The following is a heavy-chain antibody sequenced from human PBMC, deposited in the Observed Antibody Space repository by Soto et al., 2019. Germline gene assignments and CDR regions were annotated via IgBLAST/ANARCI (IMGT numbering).Heavy chain of an antibody. CDR2: ISYDGSNK. J-gene: IGHJ4*02. CDR3: AKGGGYSYGEFDY. V-gene: IGHV3-30*18. Sequence: QVQLVESGGGVVQPGRSLRLSCAASGFTFSSYGMHWVRQAPGKGLEWVAVISYDGSNKYYADSVKGRFTISRDNSKNTLYLQMNSLRAKDTAVYYCAKGGGYSYGEFDYWGQGTLVTVSS. CDR1: GFTFSSYG. D-gene: IGHD5-18*01.